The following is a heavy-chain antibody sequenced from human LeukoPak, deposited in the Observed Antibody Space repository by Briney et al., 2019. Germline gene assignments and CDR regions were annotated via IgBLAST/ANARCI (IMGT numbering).Heavy chain of an antibody. D-gene: IGHD3-10*01. CDR1: GGSISSYY. J-gene: IGHJ4*02. Sequence: SETLSLTCTVSGGSISSYYWSWIRQPPGKGLEWIGYIHYSGSTNYNPSLKSRVTISVDTSKNQFSLKLSSVTAADTAVYYCVRVGRASRIFDYWGQGTLVTVSS. CDR2: IHYSGST. V-gene: IGHV4-59*01. CDR3: VRVGRASRIFDY.